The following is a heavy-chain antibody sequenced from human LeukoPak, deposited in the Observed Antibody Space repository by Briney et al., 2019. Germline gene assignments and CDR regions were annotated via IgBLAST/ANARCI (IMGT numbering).Heavy chain of an antibody. D-gene: IGHD2-2*02. CDR2: ISAYNGNT. CDR3: ARWAAAQILGYCSSTSCYKPYYYYYMDV. CDR1: GYTFTCYG. J-gene: IGHJ6*03. V-gene: IGHV1-18*01. Sequence: ASVKVSCKASGYTFTCYGISWVRQAPGQGLEWMGWISAYNGNTNYAQKLQGRVTMTTDTSTSTAYMELRSLRSDDTAVYYCARWAAAQILGYCSSTSCYKPYYYYYMDVWGKGTTVTVSS.